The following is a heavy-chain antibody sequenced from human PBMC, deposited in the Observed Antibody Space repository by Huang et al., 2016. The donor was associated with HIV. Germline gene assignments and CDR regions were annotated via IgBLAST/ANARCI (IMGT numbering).Heavy chain of an antibody. CDR1: GGSFRNFA. J-gene: IGHJ4*02. D-gene: IGHD3-22*01. CDR3: ATVDYYDTSGPQRGYFDN. V-gene: IGHV1-69*01. CDR2: IIPTLGTA. Sequence: QVQLVQSGAEVKKPGSSVKVSCKASGGSFRNFAIGWVRQAPGQGLEGMGGIIPTLGTANYEQKLQGRVTIIAEESTSTAYMELSSLRSEDTAVYYCATVDYYDTSGPQRGYFDNWGQGTLVTVSS.